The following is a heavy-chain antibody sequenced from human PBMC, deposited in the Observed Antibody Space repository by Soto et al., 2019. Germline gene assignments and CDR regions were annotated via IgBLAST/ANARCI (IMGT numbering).Heavy chain of an antibody. Sequence: ASVKVSCTASGYTFTSYGISWVRQAPGQGLEWMGWISAYNGNTNYAQKLQGRVTMTTDTSMSTAYMELRSLRSDDTAVYYCARDVGYCSSTSCYPNNWFDPWGQGTLVTVSS. CDR3: ARDVGYCSSTSCYPNNWFDP. CDR2: ISAYNGNT. CDR1: GYTFTSYG. J-gene: IGHJ5*02. V-gene: IGHV1-18*01. D-gene: IGHD2-2*03.